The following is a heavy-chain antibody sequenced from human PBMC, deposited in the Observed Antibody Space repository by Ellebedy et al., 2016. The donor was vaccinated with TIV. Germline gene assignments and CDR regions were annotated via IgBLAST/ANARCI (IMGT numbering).Heavy chain of an antibody. J-gene: IGHJ4*02. Sequence: GESLKISCAASGLTFTNYAMNWVRQAPGKGLEGVSAVSNSGDSTYYADSVKCRFTISRDNSKNTLYLQMSSLRAEDTAVYYCSFKGVATRVYWGQGTLVTVSS. CDR3: SFKGVATRVY. V-gene: IGHV3-23*01. D-gene: IGHD4-23*01. CDR1: GLTFTNYA. CDR2: VSNSGDST.